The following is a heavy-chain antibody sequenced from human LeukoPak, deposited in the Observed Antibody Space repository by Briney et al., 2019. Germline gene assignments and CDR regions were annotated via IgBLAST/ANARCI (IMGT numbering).Heavy chain of an antibody. D-gene: IGHD3-10*01. CDR3: ARDYYGSPDY. V-gene: IGHV3-74*01. CDR2: INNDGSNT. CDR1: GFTFSGYW. Sequence: PGGSLRLSCAASGFTFSGYWMHWVRQAPGKGLVWVSRINNDGSNTFYADSVKGRFSISRDNAKNTLFLEMNSLRVEDTAVYFCARDYYGSPDYWGQGTLVTVSP. J-gene: IGHJ4*02.